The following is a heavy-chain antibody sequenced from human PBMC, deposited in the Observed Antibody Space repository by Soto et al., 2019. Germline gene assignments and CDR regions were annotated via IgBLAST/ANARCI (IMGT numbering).Heavy chain of an antibody. CDR3: ARGITIFGVIIAGRYVMAV. CDR2: INPNTGGP. CDR1: RYTFTDYY. J-gene: IGHJ6*02. V-gene: IGHV1-2*02. D-gene: IGHD3-3*01. Sequence: QLQLVQSGAEVKRPGASVKVSCKASRYTFTDYYIHWVRQAPGQGLEWMGWINPNTGGPKSAQKFRGRVTITGATSISKTTRGLSRLRSNDRALFYWARGITIFGVIIAGRYVMAVWAQGTTVTVPS.